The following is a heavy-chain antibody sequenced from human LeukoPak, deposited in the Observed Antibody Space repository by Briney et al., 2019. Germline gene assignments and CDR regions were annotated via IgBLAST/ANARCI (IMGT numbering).Heavy chain of an antibody. D-gene: IGHD1-14*01. CDR1: GFIFSNYG. CDR3: AKSRAPTAAPDAFDV. CDR2: IGNGVSNE. Sequence: GGSLRLSCTGSGFIFSNYGIHWVRQAPGKGLEWVAFIGNGVSNEYYADSVRGRLTISRDNSKKSLYLQMNSLRPEDTAVYYCAKSRAPTAAPDAFDVWGQGTMVTVSS. J-gene: IGHJ3*01. V-gene: IGHV3-30*02.